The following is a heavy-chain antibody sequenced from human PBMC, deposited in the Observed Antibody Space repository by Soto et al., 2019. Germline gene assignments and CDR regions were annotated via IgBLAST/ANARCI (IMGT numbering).Heavy chain of an antibody. Sequence: EVQLVESGGGLVQPGGSLRLSCSVSGFTFISYARHWVRQAPGKGLEYVSSISSDGGSTYHADSVKDRFSISRDNSKNTLYLQMTSLRAEDTAVYYCVNDRYLDYWGQGALVTVSS. J-gene: IGHJ4*02. CDR3: VNDRYLDY. CDR1: GFTFISYA. V-gene: IGHV3-64D*06. CDR2: ISSDGGST.